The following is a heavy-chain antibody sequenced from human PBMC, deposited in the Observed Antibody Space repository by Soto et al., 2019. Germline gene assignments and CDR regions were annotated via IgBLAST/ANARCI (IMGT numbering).Heavy chain of an antibody. CDR1: GYIFTNYD. J-gene: IGHJ5*02. D-gene: IGHD2-2*01. CDR3: ARPYCGTNSCHNWFDP. V-gene: IGHV1-2*02. Sequence: ASVKVSCKASGYIFTNYDVNWVRQAPGQGLEWMGWINPNSGGTKYAQKFQGRVTMTTDTSISTAYMELSRLRSDDTAVYYCARPYCGTNSCHNWFDPWGQGTLVTVSS. CDR2: INPNSGGT.